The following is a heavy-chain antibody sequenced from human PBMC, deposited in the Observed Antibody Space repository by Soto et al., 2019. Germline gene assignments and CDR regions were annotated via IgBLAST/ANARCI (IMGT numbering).Heavy chain of an antibody. V-gene: IGHV4-34*01. D-gene: IGHD3-16*01. CDR2: INDSGST. Sequence: SETLSLTXAVSGGSFRGYFWSWIRQSPDKGLEWFGEINDSGSTYYNPSFKSRLTISVDTSTSQISLRLTSVTAADSAVYYCQGGDFWGQGTRVTVSS. CDR3: QGGDF. J-gene: IGHJ4*02. CDR1: GGSFRGYF.